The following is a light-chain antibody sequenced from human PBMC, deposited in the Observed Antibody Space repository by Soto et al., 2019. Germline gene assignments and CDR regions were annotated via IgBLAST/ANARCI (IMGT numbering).Light chain of an antibody. Sequence: QSALTRPASVSGSPGQSITISFTGTSSDIGYYNYVSWYQQHPGNAPKLTIYDVRSRPSGVSNRFSGSKSGNTATLTISGLQAEDEADYYCSSYTPASTVIFGGGTKLTVL. CDR3: SSYTPASTVI. J-gene: IGLJ2*01. CDR2: DVR. CDR1: SSDIGYYNY. V-gene: IGLV2-14*01.